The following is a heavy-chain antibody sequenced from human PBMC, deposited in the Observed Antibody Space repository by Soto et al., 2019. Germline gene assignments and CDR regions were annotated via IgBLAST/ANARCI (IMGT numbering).Heavy chain of an antibody. CDR1: AYIFTSYR. V-gene: IGHV1-18*01. CDR2: ISAYNGNT. J-gene: IGHJ6*03. Sequence: ASFWGSGTTSAYIFTSYRINWVRRAPGQGLEWMGWISAYNGNTNYAQKLQGRVTMTTDTSTSTAYMELRSLSSDDTAVYYCARVRSTNGDYYYYMDVWRKGTTVTVS. D-gene: IGHD2-15*01. CDR3: ARVRSTNGDYYYYMDV.